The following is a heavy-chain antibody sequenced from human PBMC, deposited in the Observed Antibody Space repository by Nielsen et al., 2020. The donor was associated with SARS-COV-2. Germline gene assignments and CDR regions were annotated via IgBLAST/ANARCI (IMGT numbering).Heavy chain of an antibody. Sequence: SVKVSCKASGGTFSSYAISWVRQVPGQGLEWMGGIIPIFGTANYAQKFQGRVTITADESTSTAYMELSSLRSEDTAVYYCASPIRYDILTGAYYYYGMDVWGQGTTVTVSS. D-gene: IGHD3-9*01. CDR1: GGTFSSYA. CDR3: ASPIRYDILTGAYYYYGMDV. V-gene: IGHV1-69*13. CDR2: IIPIFGTA. J-gene: IGHJ6*02.